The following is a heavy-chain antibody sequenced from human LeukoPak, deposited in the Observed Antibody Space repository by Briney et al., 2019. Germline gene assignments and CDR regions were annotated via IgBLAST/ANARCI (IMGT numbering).Heavy chain of an antibody. CDR3: TMNQACYYQAPLYYFDY. CDR1: GFTFSNYN. CDR2: ISRSSSYI. D-gene: IGHD3-10*01. Sequence: GGSLRLSCAASGFTFSNYNMNWVRQAPGKGLEWVSSISRSSSYIYYADSVKGRFTISRDNAKNSLYLQMNSLRAEDTAVYYITMNQACYYQAPLYYFDYWGQGTLVTVSS. V-gene: IGHV3-21*01. J-gene: IGHJ4*02.